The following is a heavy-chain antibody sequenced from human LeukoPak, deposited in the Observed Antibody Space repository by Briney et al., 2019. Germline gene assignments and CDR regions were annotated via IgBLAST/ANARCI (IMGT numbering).Heavy chain of an antibody. CDR1: GYTFTPYV. Sequence: ASVKVSCKASGYTFTPYVIHWVRQAPGQRLEWMGWINAGNGNTKYSRNFQGRVTITRDTSATTAYMGLSSLRSEDTAVYYCVRHEPDFDYWGQGTLVTVSS. J-gene: IGHJ4*02. D-gene: IGHD1-14*01. V-gene: IGHV1-3*01. CDR3: VRHEPDFDY. CDR2: INAGNGNT.